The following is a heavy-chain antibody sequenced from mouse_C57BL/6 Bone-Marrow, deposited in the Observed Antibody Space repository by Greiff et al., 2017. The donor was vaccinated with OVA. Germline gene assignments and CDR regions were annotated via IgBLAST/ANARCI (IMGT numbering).Heavy chain of an antibody. J-gene: IGHJ2*01. CDR3: ARGGF. CDR2: IYPGSGST. V-gene: IGHV1-55*01. CDR1: GYTFTSYW. Sequence: LQPGAELVKPGASVKMSCKASGYTFTSYWITWVKQRPGQGLEWIGDIYPGSGSTNYNEKFKGKATLTADKSSSTAYMQVSSLTSEDSAVYFCARGGFWGQGTTLTVSS.